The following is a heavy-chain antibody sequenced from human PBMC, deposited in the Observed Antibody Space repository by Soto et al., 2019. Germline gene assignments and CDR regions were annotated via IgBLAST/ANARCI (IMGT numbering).Heavy chain of an antibody. V-gene: IGHV1-3*01. D-gene: IGHD4-17*01. CDR2: INAGNGNT. Sequence: QVQLVQSGAEVKKPGASVKVSCKASGYTFTSYAMHWVRQAPGQRLEWMGWINAGNGNTKYSQKFQGRVTITRDTSASTAYMELSSLRSEDTAVYYCARDLLTSSAGDYDNYGMDVWGQGTTVIVSS. J-gene: IGHJ6*02. CDR1: GYTFTSYA. CDR3: ARDLLTSSAGDYDNYGMDV.